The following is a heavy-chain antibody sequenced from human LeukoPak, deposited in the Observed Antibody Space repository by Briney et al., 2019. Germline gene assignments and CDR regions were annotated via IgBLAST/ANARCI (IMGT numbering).Heavy chain of an antibody. CDR2: IKQDGSEK. CDR3: ARERADLWFGELYYTN. J-gene: IGHJ4*02. V-gene: IGHV3-7*05. Sequence: GGSLRLSCAASGFTFSDAWMSWVRQAPGKGLEWVANIKQDGSEKYYVDFVKGRFTISRDNAKNSLYLQMNSLRAEDPAVYYCARERADLWFGELYYTNWGQGTLVTVSS. CDR1: GFTFSDAW. D-gene: IGHD3-10*01.